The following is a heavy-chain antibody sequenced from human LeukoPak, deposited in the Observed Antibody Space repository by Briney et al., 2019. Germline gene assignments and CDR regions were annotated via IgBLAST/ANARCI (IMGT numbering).Heavy chain of an antibody. CDR3: ARVSMTDWNFDY. CDR2: VYYSGST. J-gene: IGHJ4*02. Sequence: SETLSLTCTVSGGSISSYYWTWIRQPPGKGLEWIGYVYYSGSTNYNPSLKSRVTISVDTSKNQFSLKLSSVTAADTAVYYCARVSMTDWNFDYWGQGTLVTVSS. V-gene: IGHV4-59*01. CDR1: GGSISSYY. D-gene: IGHD1-1*01.